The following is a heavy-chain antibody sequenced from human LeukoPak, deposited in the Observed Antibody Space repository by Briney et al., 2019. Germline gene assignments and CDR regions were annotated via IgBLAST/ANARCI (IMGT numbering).Heavy chain of an antibody. CDR3: ARGGGTYGDYVYYYMDV. J-gene: IGHJ6*03. V-gene: IGHV3-30*04. Sequence: PGGSLRLSCAASGFTFSSYEMNWVRQAPGKGLEWVAVISYDGSNKYYADSVKGRFTISRDNSKNTLYLQMNSLRAEDTAVYYCARGGGTYGDYVYYYMDVWGKGTTVTVSS. CDR1: GFTFSSYE. CDR2: ISYDGSNK. D-gene: IGHD4-17*01.